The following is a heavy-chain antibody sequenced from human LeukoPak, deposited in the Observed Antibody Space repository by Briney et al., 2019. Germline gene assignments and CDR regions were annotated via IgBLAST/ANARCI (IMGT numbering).Heavy chain of an antibody. CDR3: ARVTQPYDSSGSLGDAAFDI. D-gene: IGHD3-22*01. Sequence: SETLSLTCSVSGGSISSGSYYLSWIRQPAGKGLEWIGRIYTSGSTNYNPSLKSRVTISVDTSKNQFSLKLSSVTAADTAVYYCARVTQPYDSSGSLGDAAFDIWGQGTMVTVSS. V-gene: IGHV4-61*02. CDR1: GGSISSGSYY. CDR2: IYTSGST. J-gene: IGHJ3*02.